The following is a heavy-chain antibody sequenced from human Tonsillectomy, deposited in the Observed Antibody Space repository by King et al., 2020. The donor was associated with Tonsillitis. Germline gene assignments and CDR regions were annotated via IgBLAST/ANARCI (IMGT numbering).Heavy chain of an antibody. D-gene: IGHD1-26*01. J-gene: IGHJ3*01. V-gene: IGHV3-74*01. CDR3: ARAPSWSYWTFWYQEREENACDL. Sequence: VQLVESGGGLVRPGGSLRLSCAASGFTFSSYWMHWVSQAPGKGLVWVSRINSDGSSTTYADSVKGRFTISRDNAKNTLYLQMNSLRAEDTGVYYCARAPSWSYWTFWYQEREENACDLWGRGTMVTVSS. CDR1: GFTFSSYW. CDR2: INSDGSST.